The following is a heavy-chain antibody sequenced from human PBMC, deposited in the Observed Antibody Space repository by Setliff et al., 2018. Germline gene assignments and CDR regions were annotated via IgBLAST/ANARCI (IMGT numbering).Heavy chain of an antibody. Sequence: SETLSLTCAVSGYSISSGYYWGWIRQPPGKGLECIGSFSESGSTYYSPSLKSRVTISVDTSKNQFSLNLNSVTAADTAVYYCAREDGSGFFVGVAWFDPWGQGTLVTVSS. CDR2: FSESGST. CDR3: AREDGSGFFVGVAWFDP. CDR1: GYSISSGYY. J-gene: IGHJ5*02. D-gene: IGHD3-10*01. V-gene: IGHV4-38-2*02.